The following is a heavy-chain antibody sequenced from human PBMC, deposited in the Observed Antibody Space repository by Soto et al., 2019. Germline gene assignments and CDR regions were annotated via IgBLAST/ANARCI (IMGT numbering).Heavy chain of an antibody. Sequence: GGSLRLSCAASGFTFSSYSINWVRQAPGKGLEWVSSISSRSSYIYYADSVKGRFTISRDNAKNSLYLHTNSLRAEDPAVYYCASDWLRFFPSYLDVWAQGTLVTVSS. CDR3: ASDWLRFFPSYLDV. D-gene: IGHD3-3*01. J-gene: IGHJ4*02. CDR2: ISSRSSYI. V-gene: IGHV3-21*01. CDR1: GFTFSSYS.